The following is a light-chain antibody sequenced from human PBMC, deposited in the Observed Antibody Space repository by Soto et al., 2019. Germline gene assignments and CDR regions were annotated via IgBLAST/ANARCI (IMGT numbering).Light chain of an antibody. CDR3: QSYDRSNIWV. V-gene: IGLV6-57*04. CDR2: EDN. J-gene: IGLJ3*02. CDR1: SGSIASNY. Sequence: NFMLTQPHSVSEFPGKTVTISCSRSSGSIASNYVQWYQQRPGSAPSTVIYEDNQRPSEVPDRFSGSTDTSSNSASLTISGLKTEDEADYYCQSYDRSNIWVFGGWTQLTVL.